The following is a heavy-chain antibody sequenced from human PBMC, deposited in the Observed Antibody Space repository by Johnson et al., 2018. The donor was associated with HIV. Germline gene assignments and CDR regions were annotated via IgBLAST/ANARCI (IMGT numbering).Heavy chain of an antibody. CDR2: ISGSGGST. CDR1: KFIFGDHG. CDR3: AKHSSGYRDAFDI. Sequence: VHLVESGGGVLRPGGSLRLSCEGFKFIFGDHGLSWVRQAPGKGLEWVSAISGSGGSTYYADSVKGRFTISRDNSKNTLYLQMNSLRAEDTAVYYCAKHSSGYRDAFDIWGQGTMVTVSS. D-gene: IGHD3-22*01. J-gene: IGHJ3*02. V-gene: IGHV3-23*04.